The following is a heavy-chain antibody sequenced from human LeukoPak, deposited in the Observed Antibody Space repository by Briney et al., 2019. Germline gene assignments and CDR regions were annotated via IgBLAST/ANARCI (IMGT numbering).Heavy chain of an antibody. CDR2: ISDSSGTI. J-gene: IGHJ4*02. V-gene: IGHV3-48*02. Sequence: PGGSLRLSCAASGFTFINYNMNWVRQAPGKGLEWIAYISDSSGTIYYADSVKGRFTISRDNAKNSLYLQMNSLRDEDTAVYYCAREMVGLDYWGQGTLVTVSS. D-gene: IGHD2-8*01. CDR1: GFTFINYN. CDR3: AREMVGLDY.